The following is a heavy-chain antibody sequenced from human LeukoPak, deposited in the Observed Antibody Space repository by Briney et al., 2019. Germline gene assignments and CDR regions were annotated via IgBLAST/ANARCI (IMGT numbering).Heavy chain of an antibody. CDR2: ISWNSGSI. J-gene: IGHJ4*02. V-gene: IGHV3-9*01. CDR1: GFTFDDYA. CDR3: ARDPGLELRGVDY. Sequence: GGSLRLSCAASGFTFDDYAMHWVRQAPGKGLEWVSGISWNSGSIGYADSVKGRFTISRDNAKNSLYLQMNSLRAEDTALYYCARDPGLELRGVDYWGQGTLVTVSS. D-gene: IGHD1-7*01.